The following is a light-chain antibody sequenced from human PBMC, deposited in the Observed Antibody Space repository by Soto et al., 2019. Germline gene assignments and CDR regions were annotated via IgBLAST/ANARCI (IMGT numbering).Light chain of an antibody. CDR3: QQYNNWPLT. CDR2: GAS. Sequence: EIVMTQSPVTLSVSPGERATLSCRASQSVSTNLAGFQQKPAQAPRLLIYGASTRATGIPARFSGSGSGTEFTLTISSLQSADFAVYYCQQYNNWPLTFGGGTKVEIK. CDR1: QSVSTN. J-gene: IGKJ4*02. V-gene: IGKV3-15*01.